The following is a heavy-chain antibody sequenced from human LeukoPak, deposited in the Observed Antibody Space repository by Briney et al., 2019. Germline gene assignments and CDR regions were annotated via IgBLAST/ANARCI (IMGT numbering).Heavy chain of an antibody. Sequence: GASVKVSCKASGHTFTTYYVHLVRQAPGQGLEWMGVINPSGDGTNYPQRFQGRVTLTRDTSTSTVYMEVSSLRSEDTAIYYCAKETPNTGWFGPWGQGTLVTVSS. CDR3: AKETPNTGWFGP. J-gene: IGHJ5*02. V-gene: IGHV1-46*01. CDR2: INPSGDGT. D-gene: IGHD1-14*01. CDR1: GHTFTTYY.